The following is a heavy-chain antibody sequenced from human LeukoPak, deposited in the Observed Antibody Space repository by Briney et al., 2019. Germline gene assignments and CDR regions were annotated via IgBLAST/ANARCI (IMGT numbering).Heavy chain of an antibody. CDR2: IKQDESEK. J-gene: IGHJ5*02. CDR3: AKGPGITMVRGVIRSGWFDP. CDR1: GFTFSSSW. D-gene: IGHD3-10*01. V-gene: IGHV3-7*03. Sequence: GGSLRLSCAASGFTFSSSWMSWVRQAPGKGLEWVANIKQDESEKYYVDSVRGRFTISRDNAKNSLYLQMNSLRAEDTALYYCAKGPGITMVRGVIRSGWFDPWGQGTLVTVSS.